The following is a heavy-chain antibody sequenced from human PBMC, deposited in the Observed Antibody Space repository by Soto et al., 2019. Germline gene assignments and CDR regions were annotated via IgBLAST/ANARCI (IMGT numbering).Heavy chain of an antibody. Sequence: PGGSLRLSCAASGFSFSGCNIKLVRQAPGKGLECVSSISGDSNYIYYAVSVQGRFTISRDNAKNSVYLQVNSLRAEETAVTYFARVGYFDRSAYETWSQGTIVTVSS. V-gene: IGHV3-21*01. CDR1: GFSFSGCN. D-gene: IGHD3-22*01. CDR2: ISGDSNYI. J-gene: IGHJ3*01. CDR3: ARVGYFDRSAYET.